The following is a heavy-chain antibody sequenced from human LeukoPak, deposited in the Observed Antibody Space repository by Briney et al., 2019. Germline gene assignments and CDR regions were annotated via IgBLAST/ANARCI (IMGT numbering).Heavy chain of an antibody. V-gene: IGHV3-9*01. D-gene: IGHD6-13*01. CDR2: ISWNSGST. Sequence: GRSLRLSCAASGFTFDDYAMHWVRQVPGKGLEWVSGISWNSGSTGYADSVKGRFTISRDNAKNSLYLQMNSLRAEDTAVYYCAKRGEGVSNTWYMNNWFDPWGQGTLVTVSS. J-gene: IGHJ5*02. CDR3: AKRGEGVSNTWYMNNWFDP. CDR1: GFTFDDYA.